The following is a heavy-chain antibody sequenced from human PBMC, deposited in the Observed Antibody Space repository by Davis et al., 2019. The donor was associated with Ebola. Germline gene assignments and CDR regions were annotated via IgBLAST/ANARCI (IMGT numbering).Heavy chain of an antibody. D-gene: IGHD4-17*01. V-gene: IGHV4-59*01. CDR1: GGSISSYY. Sequence: PGGSLRLSCTVSGGSISSYYWSWIRQPPGKGLEWIGYIYYSGSTNYNPSLKSRVTISVDTSKNQFSLKLSSVTAADTAVYYCARGPNIRYGDYRHYFDYWGQGTLVTVSS. J-gene: IGHJ4*02. CDR3: ARGPNIRYGDYRHYFDY. CDR2: IYYSGST.